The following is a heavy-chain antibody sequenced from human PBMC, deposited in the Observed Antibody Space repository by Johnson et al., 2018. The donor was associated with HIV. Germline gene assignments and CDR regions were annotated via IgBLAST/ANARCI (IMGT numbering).Heavy chain of an antibody. Sequence: EVQLLESGGGLVQPGGSLRLSCAASGFTFSSYAMSWVRQAPGKGLEWVSAISGSGGSTYYADSVKGRFTISRDNSKNTLYLQMNSLRAEDTAVYYCARDHLRRSHAFDIWGQGTMVTVAS. V-gene: IGHV3-23*01. CDR2: ISGSGGST. J-gene: IGHJ3*02. D-gene: IGHD2-15*01. CDR3: ARDHLRRSHAFDI. CDR1: GFTFSSYA.